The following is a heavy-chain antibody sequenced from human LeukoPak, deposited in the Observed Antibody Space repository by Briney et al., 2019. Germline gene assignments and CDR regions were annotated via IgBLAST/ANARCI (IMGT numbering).Heavy chain of an antibody. Sequence: PSETLSLTCTVSGYSISSGYYWGWIRQPPGKGLEWIGSIYHSGSTYYNPSLKSRVPISVDTSKNQFSLKLSSVTAADTAVYYCAREYYDSSGPPYNWFDPWGQGTLVTVSS. V-gene: IGHV4-38-2*02. CDR2: IYHSGST. D-gene: IGHD3-22*01. CDR3: AREYYDSSGPPYNWFDP. CDR1: GYSISSGYY. J-gene: IGHJ5*02.